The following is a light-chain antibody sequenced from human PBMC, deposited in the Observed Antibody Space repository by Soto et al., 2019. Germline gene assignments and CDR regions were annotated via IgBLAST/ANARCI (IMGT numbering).Light chain of an antibody. V-gene: IGKV3-20*01. CDR1: QSVTSNY. CDR3: HQYGTSPQT. Sequence: EIMLTQYPGNLSLSPGERATLSCRASQSVTSNYLAWYQQKPGQPPRLLIYGASSRATGIADRFSGSGSRTDFTLTISRLEPEDFAVYYCHQYGTSPQTFGQGTKVDIK. J-gene: IGKJ1*01. CDR2: GAS.